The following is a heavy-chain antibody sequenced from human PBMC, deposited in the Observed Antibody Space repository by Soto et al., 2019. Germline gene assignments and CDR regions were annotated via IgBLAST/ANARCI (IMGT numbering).Heavy chain of an antibody. Sequence: PGGSLSLSCAASGFTFNNYAMNWVRQAPGKGLEWVSGISGSGYATYYADSVKGRFTISRDKSKKVVFLQVNSLTAEDTALYYCASTYYDIDYYHYGMDVWGQGTTVTVSS. CDR2: ISGSGYAT. J-gene: IGHJ6*02. CDR1: GFTFNNYA. CDR3: ASTYYDIDYYHYGMDV. D-gene: IGHD3-16*01. V-gene: IGHV3-23*01.